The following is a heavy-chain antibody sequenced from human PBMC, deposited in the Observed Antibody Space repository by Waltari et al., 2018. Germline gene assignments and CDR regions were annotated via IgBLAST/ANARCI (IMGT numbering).Heavy chain of an antibody. V-gene: IGHV3-30*01. CDR1: GFTFSSFA. J-gene: IGHJ6*01. D-gene: IGHD3-3*01. CDR2: IAFDGNNK. Sequence: VQLVESGGDLIQPGGSLRLSCAASGFTFSSFALHWVRQAPGKGLEWVAVIAFDGNNKDYADFVEGRFIISRDNSKNTLYLQMNSLTVEDTAVYYCARDWNYNFWSPSYGLDVWGQGTTVTVSS. CDR3: ARDWNYNFWSPSYGLDV.